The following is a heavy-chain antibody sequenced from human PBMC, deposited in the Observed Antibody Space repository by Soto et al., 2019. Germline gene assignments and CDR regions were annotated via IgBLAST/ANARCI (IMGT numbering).Heavy chain of an antibody. Sequence: EVQLLDSGGGLVQPGGSLRLSCAASGFTFSNYAMSWVRQAPGKGLEWVSTISSNGGSTYYADSVKGRFTISRDNSKNMLFLQINSLRDDDSAVYYCAKRPASIITFDYWGQGTPVTVSS. CDR1: GFTFSNYA. CDR2: ISSNGGST. J-gene: IGHJ4*02. CDR3: AKRPASIITFDY. D-gene: IGHD2-2*01. V-gene: IGHV3-23*01.